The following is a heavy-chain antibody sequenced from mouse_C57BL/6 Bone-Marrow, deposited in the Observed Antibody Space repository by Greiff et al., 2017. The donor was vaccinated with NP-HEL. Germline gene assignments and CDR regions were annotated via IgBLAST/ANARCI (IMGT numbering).Heavy chain of an antibody. V-gene: IGHV5-17*01. J-gene: IGHJ4*01. Sequence: DVKLVESGGGLVKPGGSLKLSCAASGFTFSDYGMHWVRQAPEKGLEWVAYISSGSSTIYYADTVKGRFTISRDNAKNTLFLQMTSLRSEDTAMYYCARCWRDYYAMDYWGQGTSVTVSS. CDR3: ARCWRDYYAMDY. CDR2: ISSGSSTI. CDR1: GFTFSDYG.